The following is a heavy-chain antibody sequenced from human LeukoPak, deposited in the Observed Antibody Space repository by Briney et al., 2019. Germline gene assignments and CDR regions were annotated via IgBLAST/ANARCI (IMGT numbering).Heavy chain of an antibody. Sequence: PSETLSLTCAVYGGSFSGYYWSWIRQPPGKGLEWIGEINHSGSTNYNPSLKSRVTISVDTSKNQFSLKLSSVTAADTAVYYCARDKAARPWGYYYYYYGMDVWGQGTTVTVSS. V-gene: IGHV4-34*01. CDR1: GGSFSGYY. CDR2: INHSGST. D-gene: IGHD6-6*01. J-gene: IGHJ6*02. CDR3: ARDKAARPWGYYYYYYGMDV.